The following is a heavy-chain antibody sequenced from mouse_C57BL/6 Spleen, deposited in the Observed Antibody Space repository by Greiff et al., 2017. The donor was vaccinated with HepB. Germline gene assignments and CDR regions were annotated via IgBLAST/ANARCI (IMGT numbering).Heavy chain of an antibody. Sequence: QVQLQQSGPELVKPGASVKLSCKASGYTFTSYDINWVKQRPGQGLEWIGWIYPRDGSTKYNEKFKGKATLTVDTSSSTAYMELHSLTSEDSAVYFCARWRITTVVAPDYWGQGTTLTVSS. J-gene: IGHJ2*01. CDR3: ARWRITTVVAPDY. D-gene: IGHD1-1*01. V-gene: IGHV1-85*01. CDR1: GYTFTSYD. CDR2: IYPRDGST.